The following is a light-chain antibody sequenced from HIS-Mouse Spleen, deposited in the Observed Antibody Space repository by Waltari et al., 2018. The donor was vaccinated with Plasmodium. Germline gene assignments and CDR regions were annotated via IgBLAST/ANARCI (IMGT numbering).Light chain of an antibody. Sequence: QSALTQPPSASGSPGQSVTISCTGTSSEVGGYNYVSWYQRHPGKAPKLSIYEVSKRPSGVPDRCSGSKSGNTASLTVSGLQAEDESDYYCSSYAGSNNLVFGGGTKLTVL. CDR2: EVS. CDR1: SSEVGGYNY. J-gene: IGLJ2*01. V-gene: IGLV2-8*01. CDR3: SSYAGSNNLV.